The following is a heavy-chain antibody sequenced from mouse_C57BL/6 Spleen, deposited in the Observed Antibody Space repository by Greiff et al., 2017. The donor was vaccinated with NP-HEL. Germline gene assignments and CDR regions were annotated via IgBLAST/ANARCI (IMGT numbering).Heavy chain of an antibody. J-gene: IGHJ4*01. CDR1: GYSFSSSW. Sequence: VQLQQSGPELVTPGASVKISCKASGYSFSSSWMNWVQQRPGKGLEWIGRIYPGDGDTNYNGKFKGKATLTADKSSSTAYMQLSSLTSEDSEVYVCARWDYYGSSLVDYWGKGTSVTVSS. V-gene: IGHV1-82*01. D-gene: IGHD1-1*01. CDR2: IYPGDGDT. CDR3: ARWDYYGSSLVDY.